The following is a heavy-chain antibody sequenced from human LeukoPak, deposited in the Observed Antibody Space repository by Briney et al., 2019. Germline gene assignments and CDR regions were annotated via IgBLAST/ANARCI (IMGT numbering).Heavy chain of an antibody. CDR3: ARAPTDYGDYSDYFDY. D-gene: IGHD4-17*01. V-gene: IGHV1-69*13. J-gene: IGHJ4*02. CDR2: IIPIFGTA. Sequence: SVKVSCKASGGTFSSYAISWVRQAPGQGPEWMGGIIPIFGTANYAQKFQGRVTITADESTSTAYMELSSLRSEDTAVYYCARAPTDYGDYSDYFDYWGQGTLVTVSS. CDR1: GGTFSSYA.